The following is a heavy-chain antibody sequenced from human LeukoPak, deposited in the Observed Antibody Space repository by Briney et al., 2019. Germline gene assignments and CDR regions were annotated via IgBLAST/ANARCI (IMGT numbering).Heavy chain of an antibody. CDR1: GDSIKNTY. CDR2: IYTRGST. Sequence: PSETLSLTCTVSGDSIKNTYWRWIRQPAGRGLGWVGRIYTRGSTNYDPALKSRATMLGDTAKNYLSLKPSSVTAANTAVYYCARGRYCSADICSGGDAFDIWGQGTMVSVSS. J-gene: IGHJ3*02. CDR3: ARGRYCSADICSGGDAFDI. V-gene: IGHV4-4*07. D-gene: IGHD2-15*01.